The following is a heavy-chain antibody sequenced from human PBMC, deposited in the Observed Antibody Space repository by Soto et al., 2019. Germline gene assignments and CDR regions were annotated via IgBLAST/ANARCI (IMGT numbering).Heavy chain of an antibody. V-gene: IGHV1-69*13. CDR1: GGTFSSYA. CDR3: ARTSRDVSLDAFDI. D-gene: IGHD2-2*01. Sequence: ASVKVSCKASGGTFSSYAISWVRQAPGQGLEWMGGIIPIFGTANYAQKFQGRVTITADESTSTGYMELSSLRSEDTAVYYCARTSRDVSLDAFDIWGQGTMGTVSS. CDR2: IIPIFGTA. J-gene: IGHJ3*02.